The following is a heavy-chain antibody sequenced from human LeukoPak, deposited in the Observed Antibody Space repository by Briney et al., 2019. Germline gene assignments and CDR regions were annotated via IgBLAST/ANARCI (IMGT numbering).Heavy chain of an antibody. D-gene: IGHD2-2*01. CDR3: ASSSTSWFDY. V-gene: IGHV4-30-4*01. CDR1: GGSISSGDYY. Sequence: SETLSLTCTISGGSISSGDYYWSWIRQPPGKGLEWIGYIYYSGSTYYNPSLKSRVTISVDTSKNQFSLKLSSVTAADTVVYYCASSSTSWFDYWGQGTLVTVSS. J-gene: IGHJ4*02. CDR2: IYYSGST.